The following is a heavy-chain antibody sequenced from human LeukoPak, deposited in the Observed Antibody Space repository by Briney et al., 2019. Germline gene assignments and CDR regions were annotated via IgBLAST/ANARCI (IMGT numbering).Heavy chain of an antibody. D-gene: IGHD3-3*02. Sequence: SVKVSCKASEGTFNNYAISCVRQAPGQGLEWMGGIIPIFGIANYAQKFQGRVTITADESTSTAYMELSSLRSEDTAVYYCARDHVVLAPGGYYYHYMDVWGKGTTVTVSS. V-gene: IGHV1-69*01. J-gene: IGHJ6*03. CDR3: ARDHVVLAPGGYYYHYMDV. CDR2: IIPIFGIA. CDR1: EGTFNNYA.